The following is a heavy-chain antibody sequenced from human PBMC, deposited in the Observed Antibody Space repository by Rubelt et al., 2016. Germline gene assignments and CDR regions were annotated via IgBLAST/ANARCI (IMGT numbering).Heavy chain of an antibody. V-gene: IGHV4-39*07. CDR2: IYYSGST. D-gene: IGHD6-6*01. J-gene: IGHJ4*02. CDR1: GGSISSNSYY. Sequence: QLQLQGSGPGLVKPSETLSLTCTVSGGSISSNSYYWGWIRQPPGKGLEWIGSIYYSGSTYYNPSLKGRVTISVDTSKNQFSLNRRSVTAADTALYYCARVPSSIAPRPYGIDCWGQGTLVTVSS. CDR3: ARVPSSIAPRPYGIDC.